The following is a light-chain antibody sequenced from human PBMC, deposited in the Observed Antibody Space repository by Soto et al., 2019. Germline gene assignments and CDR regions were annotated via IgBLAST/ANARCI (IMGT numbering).Light chain of an antibody. CDR2: GAS. Sequence: DIQMTQSPSSLSASVGDRVTITGRTSQRISSLLNWYQQKPGKAPKLLIYGASNLQSGVPSRFSGSGSGTNFTLTISSLQPEDFATYYCQQSYNTPRTVGQGTKVDIK. V-gene: IGKV1-39*01. CDR3: QQSYNTPRT. CDR1: QRISSL. J-gene: IGKJ1*01.